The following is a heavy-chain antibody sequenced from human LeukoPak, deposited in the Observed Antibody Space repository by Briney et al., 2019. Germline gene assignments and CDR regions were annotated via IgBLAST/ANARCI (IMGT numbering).Heavy chain of an antibody. CDR3: AKLCVMGGQCDAFDI. D-gene: IGHD3-16*01. CDR2: ISGSDGST. J-gene: IGHJ3*02. Sequence: PGGSLRLSCAASGFTFSSYAMSWVRQAPGKGLEWVSAISGSDGSTYYADSVKGRFTIPRDNSKNTLCLQMNSLRAEDTAVYYCAKLCVMGGQCDAFDIWGQGTMVTVSS. CDR1: GFTFSSYA. V-gene: IGHV3-23*01.